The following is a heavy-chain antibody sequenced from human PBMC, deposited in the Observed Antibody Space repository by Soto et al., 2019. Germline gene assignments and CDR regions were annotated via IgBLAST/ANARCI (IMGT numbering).Heavy chain of an antibody. V-gene: IGHV4-61*01. CDR2: IYYSGST. CDR1: GGSVSSGSYY. D-gene: IGHD3-9*01. J-gene: IGHJ4*02. CDR3: ARLDIWTGGIDY. Sequence: LSLTCTVSGGSVSSGSYYWSWIRQPPGKGLEWIGYIYYSGSTNYNPSLKSRVTISVDTSKNQFSLKLSSVTAADTAVYYCARLDIWTGGIDYWGQGALVTVSS.